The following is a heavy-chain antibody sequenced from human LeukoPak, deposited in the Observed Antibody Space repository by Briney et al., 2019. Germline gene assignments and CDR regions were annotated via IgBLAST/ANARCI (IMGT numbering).Heavy chain of an antibody. V-gene: IGHV4-59*08. J-gene: IGHJ5*02. CDR3: ARVKEWGENWFDP. D-gene: IGHD1-26*01. CDR2: IYYSGST. CDR1: GGSISSYY. Sequence: SETLSLTCTVSGGSISSYYWSWIRQPAGKGLEWIGYIYYSGSTNYNPSLKSRVTMSVDTSKNQFSLKLSSVTAADTAVYYCARVKEWGENWFDPWGQGTLVTVSS.